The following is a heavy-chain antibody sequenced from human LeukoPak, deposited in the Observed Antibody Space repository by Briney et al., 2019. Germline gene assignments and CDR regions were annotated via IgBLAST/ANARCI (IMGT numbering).Heavy chain of an antibody. CDR2: IWYDGSSK. V-gene: IGHV3-33*08. CDR1: GFTFSSYG. D-gene: IGHD3-22*01. CDR3: ARDSGDTRYYYDSSGYYPGYLDF. J-gene: IGHJ4*02. Sequence: GGSLRLSCAASGFTFSSYGMHWVRQAPGKGLEWVAIIWYDGSSKYSADSVKGRFTISRDNSKNTLYLQMNSLRAEDTAVYYCARDSGDTRYYYDSSGYYPGYLDFWGQGTPVTVSS.